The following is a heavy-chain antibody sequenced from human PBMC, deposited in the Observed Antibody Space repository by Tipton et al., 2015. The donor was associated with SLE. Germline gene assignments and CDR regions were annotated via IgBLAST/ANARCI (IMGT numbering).Heavy chain of an antibody. Sequence: SLRLSCAASGFDVSTHYITWVRQAPGKGLEWVSVIYSGGPTYYADSVRGRFTISRDNAKNSLYLQMNSLRAEDTAVYYCAREGYDRTGYYLAVFDYWGQGALVTVS. D-gene: IGHD3-22*01. CDR1: GFDVSTHY. CDR3: AREGYDRTGYYLAVFDY. J-gene: IGHJ4*02. CDR2: IYSGGPT. V-gene: IGHV3-66*01.